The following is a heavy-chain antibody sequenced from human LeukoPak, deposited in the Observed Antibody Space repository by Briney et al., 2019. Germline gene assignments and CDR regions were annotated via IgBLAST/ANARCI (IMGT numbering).Heavy chain of an antibody. CDR3: ARGGIVGMIDY. V-gene: IGHV3-23*01. CDR2: ISGSGDST. Sequence: GGSLRLSCAASGFTFSSLAMSWVRQAPGKGLEWVSGISGSGDSTYHADSVKGRFSISRDNAKNSLCLQMNSLRDEDTAVYYCARGGIVGMIDYWGQGTLVTVSS. D-gene: IGHD2/OR15-2a*01. CDR1: GFTFSSLA. J-gene: IGHJ4*02.